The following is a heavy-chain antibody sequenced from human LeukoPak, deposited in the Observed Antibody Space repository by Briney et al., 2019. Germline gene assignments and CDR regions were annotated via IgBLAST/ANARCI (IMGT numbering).Heavy chain of an antibody. CDR1: GGSISSGDYY. D-gene: IGHD6-6*01. V-gene: IGHV4-30-4*08. J-gene: IGHJ3*02. CDR3: ARVDVVYAFDI. CDR2: IYYSGST. Sequence: SETLSLTCTVSGGSISSGDYYWSWIRQPPGKGLEWIGYIYYSGSTYYNPSLKSRVTISVDTSKNQFSLKLSSVTAADTAVYYCARVDVVYAFDIWGQGTMVTVSS.